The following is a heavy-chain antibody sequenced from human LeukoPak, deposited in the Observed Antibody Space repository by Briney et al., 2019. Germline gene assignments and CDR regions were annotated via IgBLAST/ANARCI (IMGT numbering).Heavy chain of an antibody. V-gene: IGHV1-69*05. CDR3: AREDSSATYSTRGAFDI. CDR1: GGTFSSYA. Sequence: SVKVSCKASGGTFSSYAISWVRQAPGQGLEWMGGIIPIFGTANYAQKFQGRVTITTDESTSTAYMELSSLRSEGTAVYYCAREDSSATYSTRGAFDIWGQGTMVTVSS. CDR2: IIPIFGTA. J-gene: IGHJ3*02. D-gene: IGHD3-22*01.